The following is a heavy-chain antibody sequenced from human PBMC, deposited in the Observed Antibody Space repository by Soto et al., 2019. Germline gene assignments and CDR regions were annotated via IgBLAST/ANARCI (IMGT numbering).Heavy chain of an antibody. CDR1: GFTFSSYG. D-gene: IGHD3-22*01. V-gene: IGHV3-30*03. CDR2: ISYDGSNK. CDR3: ARDTPAHYRSGYYSPPDY. Sequence: QVQLVESGGGVVQPGRSLRLSCAASGFTFSSYGMHWVRQAPGKGLEWVAVISYDGSNKYYADSVKGRFTISRDNSKNTLYLQMNSLRAEDTAVYYCARDTPAHYRSGYYSPPDYWGQGTLVTVSS. J-gene: IGHJ4*02.